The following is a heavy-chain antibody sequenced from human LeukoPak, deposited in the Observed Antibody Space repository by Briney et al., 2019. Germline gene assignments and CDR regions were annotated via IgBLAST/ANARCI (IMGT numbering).Heavy chain of an antibody. J-gene: IGHJ6*02. CDR2: INPNSGGT. Sequence: GASVKVSCKASGDTFTGYYMHWVRQAPGQGLEWRGWINPNSGGTNYAQKFQGRVTMTRDTSISTAYMELSRLRSDDTAVYSCARIIWFGELSGGMDVWGQGTTVTVSS. V-gene: IGHV1-2*02. CDR3: ARIIWFGELSGGMDV. D-gene: IGHD3-10*01. CDR1: GDTFTGYY.